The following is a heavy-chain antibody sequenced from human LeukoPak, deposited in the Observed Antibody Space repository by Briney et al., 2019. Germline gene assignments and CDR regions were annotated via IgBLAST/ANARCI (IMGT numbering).Heavy chain of an antibody. CDR3: ARERSSQGYFDF. Sequence: GESLKISCKGAGYKFTNYWIAWVRQMPGQGLEWLGIIYPRDSDTRYSPSFQGQVSISADKSISTAYLQWSSLKASDTAMYYCARERSSQGYFDFWGQGTLVTVSS. D-gene: IGHD6-6*01. CDR1: GYKFTNYW. CDR2: IYPRDSDT. J-gene: IGHJ4*02. V-gene: IGHV5-51*01.